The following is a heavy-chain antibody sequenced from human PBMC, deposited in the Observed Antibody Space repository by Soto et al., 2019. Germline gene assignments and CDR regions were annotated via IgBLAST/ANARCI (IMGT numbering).Heavy chain of an antibody. D-gene: IGHD3-10*01. Sequence: PSETLSLTCAVYGGSFSGYYWSWIRQPPGKGLEWIGEINHSGSTNYNPSLKSRVTISVDTSKNQFSLKLSSVTAADTAVYYCAALTIRGVDYWGQGTLVTVSS. J-gene: IGHJ4*02. CDR3: AALTIRGVDY. CDR1: GGSFSGYY. V-gene: IGHV4-34*01. CDR2: INHSGST.